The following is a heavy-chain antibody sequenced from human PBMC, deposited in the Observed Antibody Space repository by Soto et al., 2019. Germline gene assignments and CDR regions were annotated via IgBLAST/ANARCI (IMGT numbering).Heavy chain of an antibody. V-gene: IGHV3-30-3*01. Sequence: QVQLVESGGGVVQPGKSLRLSCEASGFTFSIHSMHWVRQGPGKGLEWVAVISDDGSSINYADSVKGRFTISRDNPKNALNLQMKSLKEEDTAVYYYAREVFVDCWSSFGTHPYYFDYGCQGTHVTGSS. J-gene: IGHJ4*02. D-gene: IGHD3-3*01. CDR1: GFTFSIHS. CDR2: ISDDGSSI. CDR3: AREVFVDCWSSFGTHPYYFDY.